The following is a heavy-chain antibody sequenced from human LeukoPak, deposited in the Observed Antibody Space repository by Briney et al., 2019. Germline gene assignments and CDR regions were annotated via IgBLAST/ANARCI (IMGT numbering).Heavy chain of an antibody. J-gene: IGHJ4*02. CDR1: GGSISSSSYY. D-gene: IGHD2-21*01. CDR3: ARTISHMARGDSSDY. Sequence: PSETLSLTCTVSGGSISSSSYYWGWLRQPPGTGLEWIGSIYYSGSTYYNPSLKSRVTISVDTSKNQFSLKLSSVAAADTAVYYCARTISHMARGDSSDYWGQGTLVTVSS. V-gene: IGHV4-39*01. CDR2: IYYSGST.